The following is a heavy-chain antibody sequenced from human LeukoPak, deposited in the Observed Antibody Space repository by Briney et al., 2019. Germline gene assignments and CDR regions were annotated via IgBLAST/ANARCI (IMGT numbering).Heavy chain of an antibody. CDR3: AKDHEWLQSY. CDR1: GFTFSSYS. CDR2: ISSSSSTI. D-gene: IGHD5-12*01. Sequence: GGSLRLSCAASGFTFSSYSMNWVRQAPGKGLEWVSYISSSSSTIYYADSVKGRFTISRDNAKNTLYLQMNSLRAEDTAVYYCAKDHEWLQSYWGQGTLVTVSS. V-gene: IGHV3-48*01. J-gene: IGHJ4*02.